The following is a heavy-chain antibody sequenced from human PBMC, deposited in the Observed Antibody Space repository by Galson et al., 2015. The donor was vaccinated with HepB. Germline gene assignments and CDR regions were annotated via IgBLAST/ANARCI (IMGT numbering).Heavy chain of an antibody. D-gene: IGHD2-15*01. J-gene: IGHJ4*02. CDR3: VRGKLIRGFVVAEDDC. Sequence: SLRLSCAASGFSFNSYYMHWVRQAPDMGLVWVAGISYDGRNKNHADSVKGRITISRENSKNALYLQMINLRVEDTALYYCVRGKLIRGFVVAEDDCWGQGTLVTVSS. CDR1: GFSFNSYY. V-gene: IGHV3-30*04. CDR2: ISYDGRNK.